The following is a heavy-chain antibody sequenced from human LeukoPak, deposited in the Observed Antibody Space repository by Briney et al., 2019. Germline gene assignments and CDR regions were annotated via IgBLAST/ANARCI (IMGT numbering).Heavy chain of an antibody. Sequence: TGGSLRLSCAASGFTFSSNWMSWVRQAPGKGLEWVGNIQPDGSEQYPVDSVKGRFTISRDNAKNMLYLQMNSLRAEDTAVYYCARGRGLGELAVASFDSWGQGILVTVSS. CDR2: IQPDGSEQ. J-gene: IGHJ4*02. CDR3: ARGRGLGELAVASFDS. CDR1: GFTFSSNW. V-gene: IGHV3-7*01. D-gene: IGHD6-19*01.